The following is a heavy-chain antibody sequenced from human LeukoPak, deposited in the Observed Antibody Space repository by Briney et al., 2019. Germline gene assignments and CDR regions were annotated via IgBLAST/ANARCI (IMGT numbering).Heavy chain of an antibody. V-gene: IGHV3-21*01. CDR3: ARDYYDSSGSSWFDP. J-gene: IGHJ5*02. CDR2: ISSGSSFM. CDR1: GSTFSSYG. D-gene: IGHD3-22*01. Sequence: GGSLRLSCAASGSTFSSYGMNWVRQAPGKGLEWVSSISSGSSFMYYADSVKGRFTISRDNAKNSLYLQMNGLRAKDTALYYCARDYYDSSGSSWFDPWGQGTLVTVSS.